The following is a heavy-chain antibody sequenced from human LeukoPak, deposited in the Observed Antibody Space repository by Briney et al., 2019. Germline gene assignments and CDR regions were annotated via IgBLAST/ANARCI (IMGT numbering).Heavy chain of an antibody. Sequence: AASVKVSCKASGYTFTGYYMHWVRQAPGQGREWMGWINPNSGGTNYAQKFQGRVTMTRDTSISTAYMELSRLRSDDTAVYYCARYYYDSSGYYLIDSWGQGTLVTVSS. J-gene: IGHJ4*02. D-gene: IGHD3-22*01. V-gene: IGHV1-2*02. CDR1: GYTFTGYY. CDR3: ARYYYDSSGYYLIDS. CDR2: INPNSGGT.